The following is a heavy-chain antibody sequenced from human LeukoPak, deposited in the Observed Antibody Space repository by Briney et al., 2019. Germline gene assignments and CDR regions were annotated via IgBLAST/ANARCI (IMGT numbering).Heavy chain of an antibody. V-gene: IGHV4-59*06. D-gene: IGHD3-22*01. CDR2: IYYSGST. CDR3: ARAPYYYDSSGYYRPVEIDY. J-gene: IGHJ4*02. Sequence: SETLSLTCTVSGGSIRNYYWSWIRQHPGKGLEWIGHIYYSGSTYYNPSLKSRGIISVETSKNQFSLKLSSVTAADTAVYYCARAPYYYDSSGYYRPVEIDYWGQGTLVTVSS. CDR1: GGSIRNYY.